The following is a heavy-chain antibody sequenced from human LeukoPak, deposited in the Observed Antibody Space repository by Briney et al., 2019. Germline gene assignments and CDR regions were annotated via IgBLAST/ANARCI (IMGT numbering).Heavy chain of an antibody. J-gene: IGHJ4*02. D-gene: IGHD6-19*01. CDR1: GFTFSIYA. CDR2: IRNDGNDK. Sequence: GGSLRLSCAASGFTFSIYAIHWVRQAPGKGLEWVAFIRNDGNDKSYADSVKGRFTVSRDNSRNTLYLQMNSRRAEDTAVYYCTKDQGPYSSPFRWGEGAEASVSS. V-gene: IGHV3-30*02. CDR3: TKDQGPYSSPFR.